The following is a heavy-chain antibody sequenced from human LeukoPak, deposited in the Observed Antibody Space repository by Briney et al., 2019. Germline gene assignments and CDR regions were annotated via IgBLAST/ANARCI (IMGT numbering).Heavy chain of an antibody. V-gene: IGHV1-69*06. D-gene: IGHD3-22*01. CDR2: IIPIFGTA. J-gene: IGHJ5*02. CDR1: GGAFSSNA. Sequence: SVKVSCKASGGAFSSNAISWVRQAPGQGLEWMGRIIPIFGTANYAQKFQGRVTITADKSTSTAYMELSSLRSEDTAVYYCARRHTYYYDSSGPGGFDPWGQGTLVTVSS. CDR3: ARRHTYYYDSSGPGGFDP.